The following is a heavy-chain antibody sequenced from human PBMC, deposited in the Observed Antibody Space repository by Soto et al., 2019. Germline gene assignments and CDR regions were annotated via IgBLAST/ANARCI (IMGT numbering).Heavy chain of an antibody. Sequence: EVQLVESGGGLVQPGRSLRLSCAASGFSFENYAMHWVRQAPGKGLEWVSGISWNRENIGYAASVKGRFTISRDNAKNSLYLQMTSLRADDTALYYCVRSDGGGFPAEFDYWGQGTLVAVSS. CDR3: VRSDGGGFPAEFDY. CDR2: ISWNRENI. CDR1: GFSFENYA. V-gene: IGHV3-9*01. D-gene: IGHD5-12*01. J-gene: IGHJ4*02.